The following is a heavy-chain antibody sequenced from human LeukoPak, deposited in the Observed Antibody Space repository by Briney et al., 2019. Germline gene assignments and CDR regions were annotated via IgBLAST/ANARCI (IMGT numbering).Heavy chain of an antibody. V-gene: IGHV1-69*04. D-gene: IGHD4-17*01. Sequence: GASVKVSCKASGGTFSSYAISWVRQAPGQGLEWMGRIIPILGIANYAQKFQGRVTITADKSTSTAYMELSSLRSEDTAVYYCARDSRPYGDSDYWGQGTLVTVSS. CDR3: ARDSRPYGDSDY. J-gene: IGHJ4*02. CDR2: IIPILGIA. CDR1: GGTFSSYA.